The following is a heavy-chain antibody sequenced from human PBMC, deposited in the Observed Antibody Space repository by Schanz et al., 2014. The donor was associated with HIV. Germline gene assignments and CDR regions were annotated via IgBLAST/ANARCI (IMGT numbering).Heavy chain of an antibody. Sequence: EVQLLESGGGLAQPGGSLRLSCAASGFTFSSYAMIWVRQAPGKGLEWVSTVSGSGGHTYYADSVKGRFTISRDNSKNTLFLQMNSLRAEDTAVYYCARDSGPGSYWGQGTLVTVSS. CDR2: VSGSGGHT. D-gene: IGHD3-10*01. CDR3: ARDSGPGSY. CDR1: GFTFSSYA. V-gene: IGHV3-23*01. J-gene: IGHJ4*02.